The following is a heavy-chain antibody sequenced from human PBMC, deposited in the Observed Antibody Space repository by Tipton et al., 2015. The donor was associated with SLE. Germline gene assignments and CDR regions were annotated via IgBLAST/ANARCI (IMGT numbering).Heavy chain of an antibody. Sequence: SSSSYYWGWIRQPPGKGLEWVANIDEDGSEKHYVDSVKDRLTISRDNAKNSLFLQMNSLRAEDTAVYYCARGKNYFDYWGQGALVTVSS. CDR3: ARGKNYFDY. J-gene: IGHJ4*02. CDR1: SSSSYY. CDR2: IDEDGSEK. V-gene: IGHV3-7*01.